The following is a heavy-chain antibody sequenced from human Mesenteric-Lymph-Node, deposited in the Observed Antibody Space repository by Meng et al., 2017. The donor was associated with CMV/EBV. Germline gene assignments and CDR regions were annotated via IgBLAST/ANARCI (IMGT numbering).Heavy chain of an antibody. CDR2: IDTDGGTT. D-gene: IGHD2-2*01. Sequence: GESLKISCVASGLTFTSYWLHWVRQVPGKGLMWVSRIDTDGGTTNYAESVRGRFTISRDNAKNTLYLQMNSLRAEDTAVYYCAKDLVVVPAADYWGQGTLVTVSS. V-gene: IGHV3-74*01. CDR3: AKDLVVVPAADY. CDR1: GLTFTSYW. J-gene: IGHJ4*02.